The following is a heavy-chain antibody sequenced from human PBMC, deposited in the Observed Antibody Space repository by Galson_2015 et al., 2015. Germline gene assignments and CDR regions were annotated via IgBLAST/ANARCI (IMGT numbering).Heavy chain of an antibody. J-gene: IGHJ4*02. V-gene: IGHV1-3*01. CDR1: GYTFTSYA. Sequence: QSGAEVKKPGTSVKASCKASGYTFTSYAMHWVRQAPGQRLEWMGWINAGNGNTKYSQKFQGRVTITRDTSASTAYMELSSLRSEDTAVYYCARDYRYCSGGSCTLNPPYLGYWGQGTLVTVSS. D-gene: IGHD2-15*01. CDR2: INAGNGNT. CDR3: ARDYRYCSGGSCTLNPPYLGY.